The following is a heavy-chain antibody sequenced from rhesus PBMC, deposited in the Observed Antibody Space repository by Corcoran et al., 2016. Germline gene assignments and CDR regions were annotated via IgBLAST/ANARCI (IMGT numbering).Heavy chain of an antibody. V-gene: IGHV4S7*01. D-gene: IGHD2-15*01. Sequence: QLQLQESGPGLVKPSETLSLTCAVSGGSISSGYGWSWIRQPPGKGLEWIGNIFGSIGSPSYNPSLRSRVTLSTDASKNQFSLKLSSVTAADTAVYYCARELSTGLDSWGQGVVVTVSS. CDR2: IFGSIGSP. J-gene: IGHJ6*01. CDR3: ARELSTGLDS. CDR1: GGSISSGYG.